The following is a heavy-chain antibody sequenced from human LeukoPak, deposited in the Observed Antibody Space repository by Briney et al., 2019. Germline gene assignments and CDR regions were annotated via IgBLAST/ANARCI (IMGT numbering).Heavy chain of an antibody. V-gene: IGHV3-23*01. J-gene: IGHJ4*02. Sequence: GGSLRLACSAPGFTFDNLALNSVRQTPGKGLEWVPGVSASEAITNYADFLEGRFTVSRDNSKNTLYLQINNLRPEDTAVYYCAKVVFGTRGWYSYFEYWGQGTLVAVSS. CDR3: AKVVFGTRGWYSYFEY. D-gene: IGHD6-19*01. CDR1: GFTFDNLA. CDR2: VSASEAIT.